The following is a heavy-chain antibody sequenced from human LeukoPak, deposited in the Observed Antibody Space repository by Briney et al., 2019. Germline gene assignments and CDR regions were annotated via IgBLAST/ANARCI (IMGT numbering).Heavy chain of an antibody. CDR1: GGSISSSSYY. CDR3: AGVHSGYVGIPSQIDY. V-gene: IGHV4-39*07. Sequence: PSETLSLTCTVSGGSISSSSYYWGWIRQPPGKGLEWIGSSYYSGSTYYNPSLKSRVTISVDTSKNQFSLKLSSVTAADTAVYYCAGVHSGYVGIPSQIDYWGQGTLVTVSS. J-gene: IGHJ4*02. D-gene: IGHD5-12*01. CDR2: SYYSGST.